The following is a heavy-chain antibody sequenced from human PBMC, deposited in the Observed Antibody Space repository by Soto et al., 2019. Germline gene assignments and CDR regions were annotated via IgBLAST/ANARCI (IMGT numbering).Heavy chain of an antibody. CDR1: GGSINPYY. CDR3: ARGALRWSTSWDFDY. V-gene: IGHV4-59*12. Sequence: SETLSLTCTVSGGSINPYYWGWIRQPPGKGLEWIGNIYYSGTTNYHPSLKSRVTISVDRSKNQFSLKLSSVTAADTAVYYCARGALRWSTSWDFDYWGQGILVTVSS. J-gene: IGHJ4*02. CDR2: IYYSGTT. D-gene: IGHD4-17*01.